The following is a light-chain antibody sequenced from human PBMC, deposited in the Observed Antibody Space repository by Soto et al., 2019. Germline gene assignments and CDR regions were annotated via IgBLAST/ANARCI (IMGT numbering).Light chain of an antibody. Sequence: DIQMTQSPSTLSASVGDRVSITCRASESISSWLAWYQQKPGKAPKLLIYKASTLQSGVPSRFIGSGSGTEFTLTINSLQPDDFATYYCQQYNRYPLTFGGGTKVEIK. CDR3: QQYNRYPLT. V-gene: IGKV1-5*03. CDR2: KAS. CDR1: ESISSW. J-gene: IGKJ4*01.